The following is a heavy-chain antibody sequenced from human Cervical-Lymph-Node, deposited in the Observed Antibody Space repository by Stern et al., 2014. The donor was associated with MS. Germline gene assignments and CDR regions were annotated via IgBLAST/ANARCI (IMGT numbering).Heavy chain of an antibody. V-gene: IGHV5-51*01. Sequence: VQLVESGAEVKKPGESLKISCKGSGYSFSSYWIGWVRQMPGKGLEWMGVIYPADSETRYSPSFQGQVTISADKSISTAYLQWNSLEALDTAMYYCARSVCSGGSCYTVPFDYWGQGTRVTVSS. CDR1: GYSFSSYW. CDR2: IYPADSET. J-gene: IGHJ4*02. D-gene: IGHD2-15*01. CDR3: ARSVCSGGSCYTVPFDY.